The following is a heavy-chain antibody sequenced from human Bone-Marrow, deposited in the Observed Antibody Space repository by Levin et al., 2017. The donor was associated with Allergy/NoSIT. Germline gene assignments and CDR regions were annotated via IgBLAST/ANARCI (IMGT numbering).Heavy chain of an antibody. CDR2: IYSGGST. CDR3: ARDRKLRYFDWLRPGRCGYYYDYGMDV. V-gene: IGHV3-53*01. Sequence: GESLKISCAASGFTISSNYMSWVRQAPGKGLEWVSVIYSGGSTYYADSVKGRFTISRDNSKNTLYLQMNSLRAEDTAVYYCARDRKLRYFDWLRPGRCGYYYDYGMDVWGQGTTVTVSS. CDR1: GFTISSNY. D-gene: IGHD3-9*01. J-gene: IGHJ6*02.